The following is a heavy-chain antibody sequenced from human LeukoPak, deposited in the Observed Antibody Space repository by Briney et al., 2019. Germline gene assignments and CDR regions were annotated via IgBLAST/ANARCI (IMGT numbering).Heavy chain of an antibody. D-gene: IGHD5-18*01. J-gene: IGHJ4*02. Sequence: WGSLRLSCEASAFTFSSYSMNWVRQAPGKGLEWVSSISAGSNYIYYADSVKGRFTISRDNAKNSLYLQMNNLRAEDTAVYYCARGSGYSYGEFDFWGQGTLVTVSS. CDR2: ISAGSNYI. CDR1: AFTFSSYS. V-gene: IGHV3-21*01. CDR3: ARGSGYSYGEFDF.